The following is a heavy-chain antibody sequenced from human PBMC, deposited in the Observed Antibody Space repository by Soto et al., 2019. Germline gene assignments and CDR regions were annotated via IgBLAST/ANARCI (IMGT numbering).Heavy chain of an antibody. J-gene: IGHJ6*03. D-gene: IGHD6-25*01. CDR3: AKIRLHGDYYYYYMDV. V-gene: IGHV3-30*18. Sequence: PGGSLRLSCAASGFTFSSYGMHWVRQAPGKGLEWVAVISYDGSNKYYADSVKGRFTISRDNSKNTLYLQMNSLRAEDTAVYYCAKIRLHGDYYYYYMDVWGKGTTVTVSS. CDR2: ISYDGSNK. CDR1: GFTFSSYG.